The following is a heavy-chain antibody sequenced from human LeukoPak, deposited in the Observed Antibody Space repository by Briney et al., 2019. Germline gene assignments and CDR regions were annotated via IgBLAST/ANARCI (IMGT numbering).Heavy chain of an antibody. CDR1: GYTFTGYY. J-gene: IGHJ6*03. V-gene: IGHV1-2*02. Sequence: ASVSVSCTASGYTFTGYYMHWVRQAPGQGLEWMGWINPHRGCTNYAQKCQGRVTMTRDTSISTAYMELSRLRSDDTAVYYCARGYSGGNSPHYSYYYMDVWGKGTTVTVSS. CDR2: INPHRGCT. D-gene: IGHD4-23*01. CDR3: ARGYSGGNSPHYSYYYMDV.